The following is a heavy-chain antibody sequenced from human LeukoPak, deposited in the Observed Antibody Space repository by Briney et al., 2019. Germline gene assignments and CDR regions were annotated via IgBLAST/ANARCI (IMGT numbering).Heavy chain of an antibody. CDR2: IYYSGST. CDR3: ARLGYCSSTSCYTLQGWFDP. CDR1: GGSISRGDYY. V-gene: IGHV4-30-4*01. D-gene: IGHD2-2*02. Sequence: SQTLSLTCTVSGGSISRGDYYWSWIRQPPGKGLEWIGYIYYSGSTYYNPSLKSRVTISVDTSKNQFSLKLSSVTAADTAVYYCARLGYCSSTSCYTLQGWFDPWGQGTLVTVSS. J-gene: IGHJ5*02.